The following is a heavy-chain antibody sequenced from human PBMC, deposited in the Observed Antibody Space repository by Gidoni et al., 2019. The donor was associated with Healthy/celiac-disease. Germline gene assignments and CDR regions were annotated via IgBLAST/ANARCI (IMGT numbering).Heavy chain of an antibody. CDR2: IYWDDDK. V-gene: IGHV2-5*02. J-gene: IGHJ2*01. CDR3: AHRPPESGDYYDSSGYPLGGYFDL. CDR1: GFSLSTSGVG. Sequence: QITLKESGPTLVKPTQTLTLTCTFSGFSLSTSGVGVGWIRQPPGKALEWLAHIYWDDDKRYSPSLKSRLTITKDTSKNQVVLTMTNMDPVDTATYYCAHRPPESGDYYDSSGYPLGGYFDLWGRGTLVTVSS. D-gene: IGHD3-22*01.